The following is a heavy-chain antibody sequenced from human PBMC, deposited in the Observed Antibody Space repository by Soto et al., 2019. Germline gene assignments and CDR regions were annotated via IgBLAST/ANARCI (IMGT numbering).Heavy chain of an antibody. CDR3: SREPYSSSPRGEDYYYGMDV. CDR1: GFTFSSYA. CDR2: ISYDGSNK. V-gene: IGHV3-30-3*01. J-gene: IGHJ6*02. D-gene: IGHD6-6*01. Sequence: QVQLVESGGGVVQPGRSLRLSCAASGFTFSSYAMHWVRQAPGKGLEWVAVISYDGSNKYYADSVKGRFTISRDNSKKPLYLQMNSLRAEDTAVYYCSREPYSSSPRGEDYYYGMDVWGQGTTVTVSS.